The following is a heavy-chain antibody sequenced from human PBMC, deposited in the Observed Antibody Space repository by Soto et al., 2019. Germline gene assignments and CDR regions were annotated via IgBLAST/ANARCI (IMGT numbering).Heavy chain of an antibody. CDR2: IYYSGST. Sequence: KTSETLSLPCTVSGGSISRGGYYWSWIRQHPGKGLEWIGYIYYSGSTYYNPSLKSRVTISVDTSKNQFSLKLSSVTAADTAVYYCATVGVGSSGYYTTDAFDIWGQGTMVTVSS. CDR3: ATVGVGSSGYYTTDAFDI. V-gene: IGHV4-31*03. D-gene: IGHD3-22*01. CDR1: GGSISRGGYY. J-gene: IGHJ3*02.